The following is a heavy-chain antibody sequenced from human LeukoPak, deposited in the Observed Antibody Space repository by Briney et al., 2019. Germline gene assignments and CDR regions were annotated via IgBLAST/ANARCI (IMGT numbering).Heavy chain of an antibody. V-gene: IGHV1-24*01. CDR2: SDPEDGET. J-gene: IGHJ4*02. CDR1: GYTLTELS. Sequence: ASVKVSCKVSGYTLTELSMHWVRQAPGKGLEWMGGSDPEDGETIYAQKFQGRVTMTEDTSTDTAYMELSSLRSEDTAVYYCATDGVAAAGTLGFDYWGQGTLVTVSS. CDR3: ATDGVAAAGTLGFDY. D-gene: IGHD6-13*01.